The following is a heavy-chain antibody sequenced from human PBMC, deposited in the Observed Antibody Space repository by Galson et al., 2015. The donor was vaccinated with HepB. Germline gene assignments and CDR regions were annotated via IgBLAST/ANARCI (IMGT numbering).Heavy chain of an antibody. CDR2: ITSSGGYT. Sequence: SLRLSCAASGFTFSDYYMSWIRQAPGKGLEWLSIITSSGGYTTSADSVKGRFTISRDNAKNSVYLQMSSLRAEDTALYYCARLAYNSGWCSIDYWGQGTLVTVSS. CDR1: GFTFSDYY. CDR3: ARLAYNSGWCSIDY. D-gene: IGHD6-19*01. V-gene: IGHV3-11*06. J-gene: IGHJ4*02.